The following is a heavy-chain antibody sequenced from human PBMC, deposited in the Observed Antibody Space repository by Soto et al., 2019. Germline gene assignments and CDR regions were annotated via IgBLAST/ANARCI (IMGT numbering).Heavy chain of an antibody. J-gene: IGHJ4*02. CDR3: ARDLAYIREY. D-gene: IGHD3-10*01. CDR1: GYTFTSYG. V-gene: IGHV1-18*01. CDR2: ISTAHSDI. Sequence: ASVKVSCKASGYTFTSYGISWVRQAPGQGLEWMGWISTAHSDIGYAQKFQGRVTMTTDTSTSTAFMEMRSLTSDDTAVYYCARDLAYIREYWGQGIQVTVSS.